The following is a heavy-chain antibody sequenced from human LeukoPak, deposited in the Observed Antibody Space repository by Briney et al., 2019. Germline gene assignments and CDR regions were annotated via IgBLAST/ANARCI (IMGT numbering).Heavy chain of an antibody. CDR2: ISSNGGST. J-gene: IGHJ4*02. V-gene: IGHV3-64*01. Sequence: GGSLRLSCAAYGFTFSSYAMHWVRQAPGKGLEYVSAISSNGGSTYYANSVKGRFTISRDNSKNTLYLQMGSLRAEDMAVYYCARAGITEDYYFDYWGQGTLVTVSS. CDR3: ARAGITEDYYFDY. D-gene: IGHD3-16*01. CDR1: GFTFSSYA.